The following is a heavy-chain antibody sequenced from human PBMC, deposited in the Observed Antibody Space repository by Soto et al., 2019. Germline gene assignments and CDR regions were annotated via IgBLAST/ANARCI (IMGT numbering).Heavy chain of an antibody. J-gene: IGHJ4*02. CDR3: ARERGSYLVD. CDR2: ISTGNGNT. D-gene: IGHD1-26*01. Sequence: QVQLVQSGAEEKKPGASVKVSCKASGYTFTNNAIHWVRQAPGQSLEWTGWISTGNGNTKYSQKLQGRVTITRDTSASTAYMELSSLRSEDTAVYYCARERGSYLVDRGQGTLVTVSS. CDR1: GYTFTNNA. V-gene: IGHV1-3*05.